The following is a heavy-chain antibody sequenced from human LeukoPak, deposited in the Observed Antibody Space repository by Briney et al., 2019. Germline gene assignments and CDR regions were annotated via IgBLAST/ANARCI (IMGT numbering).Heavy chain of an antibody. CDR1: GGSISSGDYY. CDR3: ARLVGATGFDY. V-gene: IGHV4-30-4*01. D-gene: IGHD1-26*01. J-gene: IGHJ4*02. CDR2: IYYSGST. Sequence: SQTLSLTCTVSGGSISSGDYYWSWIRQPPGTGLEWIGYIYYSGSTYYNPSLKSRVTISVDTSKNQFSLKLSSVTAADTAVYYCARLVGATGFDYWGQGTLVTVSS.